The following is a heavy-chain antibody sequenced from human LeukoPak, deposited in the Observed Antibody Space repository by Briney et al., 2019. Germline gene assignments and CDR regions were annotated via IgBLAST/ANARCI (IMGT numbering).Heavy chain of an antibody. V-gene: IGHV5-51*01. J-gene: IGHJ6*02. Sequence: GEPLKISCKGSGYSFTSYWIGWVRQMPGKGLEWMGIIYPGDSDTRYSPSFQGQVTISADKSISTAYLQWSSLKASDTAMYYCARRRYDFWSGYQTYGMDVWGQGTTVTVSS. CDR2: IYPGDSDT. D-gene: IGHD3-3*01. CDR1: GYSFTSYW. CDR3: ARRRYDFWSGYQTYGMDV.